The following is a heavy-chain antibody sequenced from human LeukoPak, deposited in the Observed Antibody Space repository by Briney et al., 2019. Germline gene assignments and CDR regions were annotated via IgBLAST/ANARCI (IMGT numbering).Heavy chain of an antibody. CDR2: IYYSGST. Sequence: SETLSLTCTVSGGSISSSSYYWGWIRQPPGKGLEWIGSIYYSGSTYYNPSLKSRVTISVDTSKNQFSPELSSVTAADTAVYYCASTLRNSGGYSSSWYRDYWGQGTLVTVSS. D-gene: IGHD6-13*01. V-gene: IGHV4-39*07. J-gene: IGHJ4*02. CDR1: GGSISSSSYY. CDR3: ASTLRNSGGYSSSWYRDY.